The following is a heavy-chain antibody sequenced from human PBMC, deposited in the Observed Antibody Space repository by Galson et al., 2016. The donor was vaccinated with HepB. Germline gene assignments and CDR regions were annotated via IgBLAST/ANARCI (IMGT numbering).Heavy chain of an antibody. D-gene: IGHD6-19*01. Sequence: QSGAEVKKPGESLKISCEGSGYSFTTYWIGWVRQMPGKGLEWMGIIYPSDSETRYSPSLPGQVTISADKSISTAYLQWRSLKASDTAMYYCARQRGVAAVEYWGQGTRVTVSS. J-gene: IGHJ4*02. V-gene: IGHV5-51*01. CDR3: ARQRGVAAVEY. CDR1: GYSFTTYW. CDR2: IYPSDSET.